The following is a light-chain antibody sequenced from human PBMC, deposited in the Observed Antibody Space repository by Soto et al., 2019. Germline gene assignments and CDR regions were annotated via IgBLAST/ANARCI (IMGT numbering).Light chain of an antibody. CDR3: QKYGTSPIT. CDR2: GAS. CDR1: QSISSSS. V-gene: IGKV3-20*01. J-gene: IGKJ4*02. Sequence: EIVLTQSPGTLSLSPGERATLSCRAGQSISSSSLAWYQQKPGQAPRLLIYGASTRATGIPERFSGTGSGTDFTLTISRLEPEEFAVYYCQKYGTSPITFGGGTKVELK.